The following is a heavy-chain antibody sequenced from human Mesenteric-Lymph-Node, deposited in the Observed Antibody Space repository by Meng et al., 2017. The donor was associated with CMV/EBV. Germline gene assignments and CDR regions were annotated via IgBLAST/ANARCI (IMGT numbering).Heavy chain of an antibody. V-gene: IGHV3-48*03. CDR3: ARDSSYDFWSGYQHYYFDY. CDR2: ISSSGSTI. CDR1: GFTFSSYE. Sequence: GGSLRLSCAASGFTFSSYEMNWVRQAPGKGLERVSYISSSGSTIYYADSVKGRFTISRDNAKNSLYLQMNSLRAEDTAVYYCARDSSYDFWSGYQHYYFDYWGQGTLVTVSS. D-gene: IGHD3-3*01. J-gene: IGHJ4*02.